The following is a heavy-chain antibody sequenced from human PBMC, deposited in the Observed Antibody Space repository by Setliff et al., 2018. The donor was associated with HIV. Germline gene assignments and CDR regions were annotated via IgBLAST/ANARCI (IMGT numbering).Heavy chain of an antibody. CDR1: GDSVSSNNAA. Sequence: SQTLSLTCAISGDSVSSNNAAWNWIRQSPLRGLEWLGRTYFRSKWYFDYAVSVKSRIIIHPDTSRNQFSLHLNSVTPEDTAVYYCARGSYGSVLLWGQGTLVTVSS. V-gene: IGHV6-1*01. CDR2: TYFRSKWYF. J-gene: IGHJ4*02. CDR3: ARGSYGSVLL. D-gene: IGHD6-19*01.